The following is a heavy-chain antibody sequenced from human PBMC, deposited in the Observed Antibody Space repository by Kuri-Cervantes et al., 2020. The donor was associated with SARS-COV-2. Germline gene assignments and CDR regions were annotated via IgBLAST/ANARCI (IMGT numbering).Heavy chain of an antibody. V-gene: IGHV3-64*01. CDR3: ARDNSQVVVPAASYFQH. CDR1: GFTFSSYA. J-gene: IGHJ1*01. CDR2: ISSNGGST. Sequence: GESLKIPCPASGFTFSSYAMHWVRQAPGKGLEYVSAISSNGGSTYYANSVKGRFTISRDNSKNTLYLQMGSLRAEDMAVYYCARDNSQVVVPAASYFQHWGQGTLVTVSS. D-gene: IGHD2-2*01.